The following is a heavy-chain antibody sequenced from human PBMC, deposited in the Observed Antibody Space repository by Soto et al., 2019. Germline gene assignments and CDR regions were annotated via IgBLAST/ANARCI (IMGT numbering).Heavy chain of an antibody. CDR1: ESTVRRDW. CDR2: TNQDGSEK. D-gene: IGHD1-26*01. Sequence: EVHLVESGGGSVQPGGSLRLSCGIFESTVRRDWMNWVRQAPGKGLEWVAHTNQDGSEKYYVDSVKGRFTISRDNAKNTLFLKMKRLKGGDAAVYYGTGGVGDAFWGQGTLVIVSS. J-gene: IGHJ4*02. V-gene: IGHV3-7*04. CDR3: TGGVGDAF.